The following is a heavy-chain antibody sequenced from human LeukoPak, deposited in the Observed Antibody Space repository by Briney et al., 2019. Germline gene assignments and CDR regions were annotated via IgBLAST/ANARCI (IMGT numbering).Heavy chain of an antibody. J-gene: IGHJ4*02. CDR2: IHYSGST. D-gene: IGHD1-26*01. CDR3: ARHSRTYYDFDY. Sequence: PSETLSLTCTVSGGSITNYYWSWIRQPPGQGLEWIGYIHYSGSTNYNPSLKSRVSISVDMSTNQFSLKLTSVTAADTAVYYCARHSRTYYDFDYCGQGTLVTVSS. CDR1: GGSITNYY. V-gene: IGHV4-59*08.